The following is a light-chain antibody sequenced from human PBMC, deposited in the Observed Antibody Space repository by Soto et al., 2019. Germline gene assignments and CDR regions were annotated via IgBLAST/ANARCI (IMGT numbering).Light chain of an antibody. V-gene: IGKV3-15*01. CDR2: GAS. J-gene: IGKJ5*01. Sequence: EIGMTQSPATLSVSPGERATLSCRASQSVSSNLAWYQQKPGQAPRLLIYGASTRATGIPARFSGSGSGTEFTLTISSLQYEDFAVYYCQQYNNWPATFGQGTRLEIK. CDR3: QQYNNWPAT. CDR1: QSVSSN.